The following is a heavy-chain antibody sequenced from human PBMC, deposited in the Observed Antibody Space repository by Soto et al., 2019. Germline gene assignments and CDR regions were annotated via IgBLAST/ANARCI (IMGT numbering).Heavy chain of an antibody. CDR3: ARYPYSVGWGGVDY. CDR1: GGTFSSYA. V-gene: IGHV1-69*12. D-gene: IGHD4-4*01. J-gene: IGHJ4*02. CDR2: IIPIFGTA. Sequence: QVQLVQSGAEVKKPGSSVKVSCKASGGTFSSYAISWVRQAPGQGLEWMGGIIPIFGTANYAQKFQGRVTITADESTSTAYMELSSLRSEDTAVYYCARYPYSVGWGGVDYWGQGTLVTVSS.